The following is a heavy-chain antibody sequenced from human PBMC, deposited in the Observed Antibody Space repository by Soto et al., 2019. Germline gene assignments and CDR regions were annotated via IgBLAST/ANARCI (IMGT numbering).Heavy chain of an antibody. CDR3: SRAGRVGATSHRFEP. J-gene: IGHJ5*02. CDR1: GGPISSGGYS. V-gene: IGHV4-30-2*01. D-gene: IGHD1-26*01. Sequence: PSDPLSLTCAVSGGPISSGGYSWSWIRHPPGKGLEWIGYIYHSGSTYYNPSLKSRVTISVDRSKNQFSLKLSSVTAADTAVYYCSRAGRVGATSHRFEPWGQGTLVTVPS. CDR2: IYHSGST.